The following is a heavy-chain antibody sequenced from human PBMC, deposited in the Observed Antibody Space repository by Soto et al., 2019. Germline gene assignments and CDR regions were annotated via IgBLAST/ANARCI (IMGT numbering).Heavy chain of an antibody. CDR2: ISYDGSNK. Sequence: GGSLRLSCAASGFTFSSYGMHWVRQAPGKGLEWVAVISYDGSNKYYADSVKGRFTISRDNSKNTLYLQMNSLRAEDTAVYYCAKDRRIAAAGTGGYHYYYGMDVWGQGTTVTVSS. CDR1: GFTFSSYG. J-gene: IGHJ6*02. V-gene: IGHV3-30*18. CDR3: AKDRRIAAAGTGGYHYYYGMDV. D-gene: IGHD6-13*01.